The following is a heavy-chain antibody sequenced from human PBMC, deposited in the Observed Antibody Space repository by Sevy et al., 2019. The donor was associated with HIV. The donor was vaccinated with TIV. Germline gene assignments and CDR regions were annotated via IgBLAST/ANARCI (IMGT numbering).Heavy chain of an antibody. CDR2: LSFGCGKM. CDR3: AREGCTRPHDY. J-gene: IGHJ4*02. CDR1: GFAFYDYS. Sequence: GGSLRLSCAASGFAFYDYSMSWIRQAPGKGLEWVATLSFGCGKMNYADSVKGRFTISRDNSKNSFYLQMDNLRVEDTALYYCAREGCTRPHDYGGQGTRVTVSS. D-gene: IGHD2-8*01. V-gene: IGHV3-23*01.